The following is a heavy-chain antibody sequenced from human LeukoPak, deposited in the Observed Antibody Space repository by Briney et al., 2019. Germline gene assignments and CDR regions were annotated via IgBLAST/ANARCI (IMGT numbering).Heavy chain of an antibody. Sequence: GGSLRLSCAASGFTFSSYGMHWVRQAPGKGLEWVSVISYDGSNQDYADSVKGRFTISRDTSKNTLYLQMNSLRAEDTAVYYCAKDAYGDLPPLDWGHGTLVTVSS. CDR3: AKDAYGDLPPLD. V-gene: IGHV3-30-3*01. CDR2: ISYDGSNQ. J-gene: IGHJ1*01. CDR1: GFTFSSYG. D-gene: IGHD4-17*01.